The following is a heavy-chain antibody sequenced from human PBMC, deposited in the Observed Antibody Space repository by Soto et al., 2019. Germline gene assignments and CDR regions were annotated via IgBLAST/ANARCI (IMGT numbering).Heavy chain of an antibody. CDR3: ASLNFDILTGYYAFDL. CDR1: GFSVSSSGYN. CDR2: ISYSGST. J-gene: IGHJ3*01. D-gene: IGHD3-9*01. V-gene: IGHV4-61*08. Sequence: SETLSLTCTVSGFSVSSSGYNWSWIRQHPGKGLEYIGYISYSGSTNYNPSLKSRVTTSLDTSKNQFSLKLSSVTAADTAIYYCASLNFDILTGYYAFDLWGQGTMVTVS.